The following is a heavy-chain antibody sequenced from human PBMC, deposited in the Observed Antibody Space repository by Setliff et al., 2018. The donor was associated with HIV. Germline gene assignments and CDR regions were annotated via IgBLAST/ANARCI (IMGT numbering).Heavy chain of an antibody. D-gene: IGHD2-15*01. CDR2: IYYSGST. V-gene: IGHV4-39*07. Sequence: SETLSLTCTVSGGSISSSGYYWGWIRQPPGKGLEWIGSIYYSGSTYYNQSLKSRVTISVDTSKNQFSLKLSSVTAADTAVYYCARNPCSGGSCPDAFDIWGQGTMVTVSS. J-gene: IGHJ3*02. CDR1: GGSISSSGYY. CDR3: ARNPCSGGSCPDAFDI.